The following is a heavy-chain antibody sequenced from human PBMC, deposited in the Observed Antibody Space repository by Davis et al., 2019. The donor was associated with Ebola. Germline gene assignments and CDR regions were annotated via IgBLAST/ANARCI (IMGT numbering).Heavy chain of an antibody. Sequence: GESLKISCAASGFTVSSNYMSWVRQAPGKGLEWVSGIYSGGSTYYADSVKGRFTISRDNSKNTLYLQMNSLRAGDTAVYYCARVYYYYYGMDVWGQGTTVTVSS. CDR2: IYSGGST. CDR3: ARVYYYYYGMDV. J-gene: IGHJ6*02. CDR1: GFTVSSNY. V-gene: IGHV3-66*01.